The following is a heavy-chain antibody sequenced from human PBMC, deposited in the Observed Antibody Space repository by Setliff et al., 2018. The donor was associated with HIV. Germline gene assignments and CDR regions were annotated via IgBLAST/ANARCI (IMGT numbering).Heavy chain of an antibody. J-gene: IGHJ6*04. CDR2: ISYSGRP. CDR3: ARPGYYDFWSKMDV. CDR1: GGSVNTSSYY. D-gene: IGHD3-3*01. V-gene: IGHV4-39*01. Sequence: SSETLSLTCTVSGGSVNTSSYYWGWIRQPPGRGLEWIGSISYSGRPYYNPSPKSRVAIYLDPSKNQFSLNLISVTAADTAVYYCARPGYYDFWSKMDVWGKGSTVTVSS.